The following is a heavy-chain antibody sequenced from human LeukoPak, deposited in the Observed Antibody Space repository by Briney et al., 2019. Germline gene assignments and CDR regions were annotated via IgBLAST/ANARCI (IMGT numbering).Heavy chain of an antibody. Sequence: GASVKVSCKAYGYTFTSYQMNWVRQAPGQGLEWMGVIIPSGGSTSYAQKVQGRVTMSRDTSTSTVYMELSGLRSEDTGVYYCARVGGDGSGYYYSDYWGQGTLVTVSS. CDR2: IIPSGGST. V-gene: IGHV1-46*01. J-gene: IGHJ4*02. CDR3: ARVGGDGSGYYYSDY. CDR1: GYTFTSYQ. D-gene: IGHD3-22*01.